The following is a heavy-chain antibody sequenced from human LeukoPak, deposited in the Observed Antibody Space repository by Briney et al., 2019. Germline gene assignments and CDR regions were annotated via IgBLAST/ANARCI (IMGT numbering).Heavy chain of an antibody. CDR2: ISSSGSTI. J-gene: IGHJ4*02. Sequence: PGGSLRLSCAASGFTFSDYYMRWIRQAPGKGLEWVSYISSSGSTIYYADSVKGRFTISRDNSKNTLYLQMNSLRAEDTAVYYCAKDLLAVAVHFDYWGQGTLVTVSS. D-gene: IGHD6-19*01. V-gene: IGHV3-11*01. CDR1: GFTFSDYY. CDR3: AKDLLAVAVHFDY.